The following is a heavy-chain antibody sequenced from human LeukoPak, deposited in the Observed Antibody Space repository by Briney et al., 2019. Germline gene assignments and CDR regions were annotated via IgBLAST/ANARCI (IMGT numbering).Heavy chain of an antibody. V-gene: IGHV3-23*01. CDR3: AKGSGIAVAGNFDY. J-gene: IGHJ4*02. Sequence: PGGSLRLPCAASGFTFSSYAMSWVRQAPGKGLEWVSAISGSGGSTYYADSVKGRFTISRDNSKNTLYLQMNSLRAEDTAVYYCAKGSGIAVAGNFDYWGQGTLVTVSS. CDR2: ISGSGGST. CDR1: GFTFSSYA. D-gene: IGHD6-19*01.